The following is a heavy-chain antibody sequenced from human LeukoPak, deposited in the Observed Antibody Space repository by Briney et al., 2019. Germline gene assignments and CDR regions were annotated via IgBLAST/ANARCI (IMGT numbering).Heavy chain of an antibody. CDR2: ISGIGGSR. CDR1: GFTFNRDA. J-gene: IGHJ6*03. D-gene: IGHD4-11*01. CDR3: AKTTGPATTVTSSGYMDV. V-gene: IGHV3-23*01. Sequence: GGSLRLSCAASGFTFNRDAMSWVRQAPGKGLEWVSGISGIGGSRYYGDSVKGRFTISRDNSKNTLYLQVNNPRAEDSAVYYCAKTTGPATTVTSSGYMDVWGKGTTVTVSS.